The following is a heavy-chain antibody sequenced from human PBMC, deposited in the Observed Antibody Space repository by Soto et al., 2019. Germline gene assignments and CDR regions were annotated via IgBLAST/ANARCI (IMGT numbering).Heavy chain of an antibody. CDR2: IYHSGST. CDR1: GGSISSGGYS. CDR3: ARDQGYNWFDP. Sequence: QLQLQESGSGLVKPSQTLSLTCAVSGGSISSGGYSWSWIRQPPGKGLEWIGYIYHSGSTYYNPSLKSRVTLSEDRAKNQFSLKLSSVTAADTAVYFCARDQGYNWFDPWGQGTLVTVSS. V-gene: IGHV4-30-2*01. J-gene: IGHJ5*02.